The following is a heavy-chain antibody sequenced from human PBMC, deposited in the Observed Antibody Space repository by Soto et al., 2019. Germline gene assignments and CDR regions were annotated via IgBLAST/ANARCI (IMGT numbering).Heavy chain of an antibody. CDR3: AKGLALMADH. Sequence: QTGGSLRLSCTDSGFSFNTYVMDWVRRAPGKGLEWVARILYDGSKEYYADPVKGRFTISRDNSKNTLYLQMDRLRVEDTAVYFCAKGLALMADHWGQGTPVTVSS. CDR1: GFSFNTYV. D-gene: IGHD2-21*01. J-gene: IGHJ4*02. V-gene: IGHV3-30*18. CDR2: ILYDGSKE.